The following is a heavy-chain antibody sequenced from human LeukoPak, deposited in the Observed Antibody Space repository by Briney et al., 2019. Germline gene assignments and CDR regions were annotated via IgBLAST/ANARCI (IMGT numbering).Heavy chain of an antibody. V-gene: IGHV3-7*01. CDR1: GFFFSTFG. CDR2: IKKDGSEK. Sequence: GGSLRLSCAASGFFFSTFGMSWVRQAPGKGLEWVANIKKDGSEKHYVDSVKGRFTISRDNAKNSLYLQMSSLRAEDTAVFYCARYYYGSGTSFDPWGQGTLVTVSS. J-gene: IGHJ5*02. D-gene: IGHD3-10*01. CDR3: ARYYYGSGTSFDP.